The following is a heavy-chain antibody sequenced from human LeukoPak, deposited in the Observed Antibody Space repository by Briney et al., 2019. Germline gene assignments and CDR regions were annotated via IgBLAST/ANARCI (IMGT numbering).Heavy chain of an antibody. CDR1: GSSISSYY. Sequence: PSETLSLTCTVSGSSISSYYWSWIRQPAGKGLEWIGRIYTSGRTNYNPSLKSRVTMSVDMSKNQFSLKLSSVTAADTAVYYCARNGDLCIDYWGQGTLVTVSS. V-gene: IGHV4-4*07. CDR3: ARNGDLCIDY. CDR2: IYTSGRT. J-gene: IGHJ4*02. D-gene: IGHD4-17*01.